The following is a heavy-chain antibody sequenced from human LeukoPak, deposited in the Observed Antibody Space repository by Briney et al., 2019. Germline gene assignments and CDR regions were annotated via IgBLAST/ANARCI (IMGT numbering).Heavy chain of an antibody. CDR1: GYTFTTYG. CDR3: ARSGLREAYYYYGMDV. CDR2: IIPIFGTA. Sequence: ASVKVSCKASGYTFTTYGISWVRQAPGQGLEWMGGIIPIFGTANYAQKFQGRVTITADESTSTAYMELSSLRSEDTAVYYCARSGLREAYYYYGMDVWGQGTTVTVSS. V-gene: IGHV1-69*13. J-gene: IGHJ6*02. D-gene: IGHD1-26*01.